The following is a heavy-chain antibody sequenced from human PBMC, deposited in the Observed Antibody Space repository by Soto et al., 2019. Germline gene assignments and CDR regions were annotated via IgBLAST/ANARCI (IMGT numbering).Heavy chain of an antibody. CDR2: IIPMFGTT. J-gene: IGHJ5*02. CDR1: GVTFTSYT. CDR3: ASVEVSGGPFDP. V-gene: IGHV1-69*06. Sequence: SVKVSCKASGVTFTSYTITWVRQAPGQGLEWMGGIIPMFGTTNYAQKFQGRVTITADKSTNTDYMELSSLRSDDTAVYYCASVEVSGGPFDPWGQGTLVAVSS. D-gene: IGHD3-10*01.